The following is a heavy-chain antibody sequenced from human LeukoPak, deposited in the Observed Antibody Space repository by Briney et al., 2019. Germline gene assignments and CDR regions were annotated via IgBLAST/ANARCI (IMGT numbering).Heavy chain of an antibody. CDR1: GGSISSYY. Sequence: SETLSLTCTVSGGSISSYYWSWIRQPAGKGLEWIGRIYTSGSTNYNPSLKSRVTMSVDTSKNQFSLKLSPVTAADTAVYYCARHRLESYCSGGSCYSVRWFDPWGQGTLVTVSS. D-gene: IGHD2-15*01. CDR3: ARHRLESYCSGGSCYSVRWFDP. CDR2: IYTSGST. J-gene: IGHJ5*02. V-gene: IGHV4-4*07.